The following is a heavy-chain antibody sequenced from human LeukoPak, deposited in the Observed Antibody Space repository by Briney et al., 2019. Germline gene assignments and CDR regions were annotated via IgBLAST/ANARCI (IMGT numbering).Heavy chain of an antibody. J-gene: IGHJ3*02. CDR3: AKLRVVTPRNAFDI. D-gene: IGHD4-23*01. Sequence: GGSLRLSCAASGFTFSSYGMHWVRQTPGKGLEWVAVISYDGSNTYYADSVKGRFTISRDNSKNTLYLQMNSLRAEDTAVYYCAKLRVVTPRNAFDIWGQGTMVTVSS. V-gene: IGHV3-30*18. CDR1: GFTFSSYG. CDR2: ISYDGSNT.